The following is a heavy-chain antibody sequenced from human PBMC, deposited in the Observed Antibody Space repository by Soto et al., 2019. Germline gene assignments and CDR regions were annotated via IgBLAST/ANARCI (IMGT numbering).Heavy chain of an antibody. Sequence: PSETLSLTCTVSGGSISSGDYYWSWIRQPPGKGLEWIGCIYYSGSTYYNPSLKSRVTISVDTSKNQFSLKLCSVTAADTAVYYCARGPLLNYYDSTLYFQHWGQGTLVTVS. V-gene: IGHV4-30-4*01. D-gene: IGHD3-22*01. CDR3: ARGPLLNYYDSTLYFQH. CDR1: GGSISSGDYY. J-gene: IGHJ1*01. CDR2: IYYSGST.